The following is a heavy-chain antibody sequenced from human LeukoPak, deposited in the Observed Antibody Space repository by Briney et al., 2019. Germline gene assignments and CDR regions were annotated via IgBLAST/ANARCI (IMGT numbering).Heavy chain of an antibody. CDR3: ARDAGAGDNFYYFYYMDV. CDR1: VFTFSISA. D-gene: IGHD7-27*01. J-gene: IGHJ6*03. Sequence: GGSLTLSCAASVFTFSISAMSWVRQAAGKGLEWVSGISDSGGSTFYADSVKGRFTISRDNSKNILYLQMNSLSADDTAVYYCARDAGAGDNFYYFYYMDVWGEGTTVTVSS. CDR2: ISDSGGST. V-gene: IGHV3-23*01.